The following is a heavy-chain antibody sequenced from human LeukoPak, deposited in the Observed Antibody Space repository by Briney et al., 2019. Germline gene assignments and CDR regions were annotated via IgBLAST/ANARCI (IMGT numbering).Heavy chain of an antibody. CDR1: GFTFSSYG. CDR3: ASGSSGYPPY. D-gene: IGHD3-22*01. CDR2: IWYDGSNK. V-gene: IGHV3-33*01. Sequence: GGSLRLSCAASGFTFSSYGMHWVRQAPGKGLEWVAVIWYDGSNKYYADSVKGRFTISRDNSKNTLYLQMNSLRAEDTAVYCCASGSSGYPPYWGQGTRVTVSS. J-gene: IGHJ4*02.